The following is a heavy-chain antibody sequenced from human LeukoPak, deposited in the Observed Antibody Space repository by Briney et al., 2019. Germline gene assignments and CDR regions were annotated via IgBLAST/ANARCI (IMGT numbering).Heavy chain of an antibody. CDR1: GFTFSDYC. J-gene: IGHJ6*04. CDR2: ISSSSSYT. V-gene: IGHV3-11*06. CDR3: ARSLIVANPLDV. D-gene: IGHD5-12*01. Sequence: AGGSLRLSCAASGFTFSDYCMSWIRQAPGKGLEWVSYISSSSSYTNYADSVKGRFTISRDNAKNSLYLQMNSLRAEDAAVYYCARSLIVANPLDVWGKGTTVTVSS.